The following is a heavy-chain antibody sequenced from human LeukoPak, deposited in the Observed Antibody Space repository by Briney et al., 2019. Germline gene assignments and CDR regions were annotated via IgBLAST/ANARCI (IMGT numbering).Heavy chain of an antibody. CDR3: APPPGVAVAGLSDC. J-gene: IGHJ4*02. CDR1: GFTFDDYA. Sequence: GGSLRLSCAASGFTFDDYAMYWVRQAPGKGLEWVSGISWNSGSIGYADSVKGRFTISRDNAKNSLYLQMNSLTANDTAVYYCAPPPGVAVAGLSDCWGRGTLVTVSS. CDR2: ISWNSGSI. D-gene: IGHD6-19*01. V-gene: IGHV3-9*01.